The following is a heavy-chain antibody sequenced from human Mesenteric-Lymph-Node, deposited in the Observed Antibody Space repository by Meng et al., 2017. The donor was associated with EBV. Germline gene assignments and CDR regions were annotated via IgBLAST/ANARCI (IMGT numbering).Heavy chain of an antibody. CDR3: ASYRKYCSRARCCGQFDY. V-gene: IGHV4-4*02. J-gene: IGHJ4*02. D-gene: IGHD2-2*01. CDR2: FLERGNT. Sequence: WVLQPLGKGLEWVGEFLERGNTNYNASNKARVSKAGVKSTRQFSMKLGSVTAADMAVDYCASYRKYCSRARCCGQFDYWGQGTLVTVSS.